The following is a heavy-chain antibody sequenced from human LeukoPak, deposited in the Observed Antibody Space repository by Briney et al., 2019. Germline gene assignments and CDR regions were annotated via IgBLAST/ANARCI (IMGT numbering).Heavy chain of an antibody. V-gene: IGHV1-8*01. CDR1: GNTFTSYD. Sequence: ASVKVSCKAAGNTFTSYDINWVRQATGQGLEWMGWMNPNSGNTGYAQKFQGRVTMTRNTSISTAYMELSSLRSEDTAVYYCARSGYSSGWYVNWGQGTLVTVSS. J-gene: IGHJ4*02. CDR3: ARSGYSSGWYVN. D-gene: IGHD6-19*01. CDR2: MNPNSGNT.